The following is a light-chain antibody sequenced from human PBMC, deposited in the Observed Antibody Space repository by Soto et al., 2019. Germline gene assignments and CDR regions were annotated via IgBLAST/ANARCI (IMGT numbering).Light chain of an antibody. J-gene: IGLJ1*01. CDR3: GSYTGTTSYV. V-gene: IGLV2-14*01. CDR2: GLR. CDR1: RSDIGGYNY. Sequence: QSALTQPASVSGSPGQSITISCTGTRSDIGGYNYVSWYQQHPGKAPQVLIYGLRNRLSGVSTRFSGSKSGNTASLTISGLQAEDEGDYYCGSYTGTTSYVFGSGTKLTVL.